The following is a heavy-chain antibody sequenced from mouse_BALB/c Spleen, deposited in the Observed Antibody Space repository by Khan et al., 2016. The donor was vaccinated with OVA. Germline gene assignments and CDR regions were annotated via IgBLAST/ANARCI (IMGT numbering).Heavy chain of an antibody. CDR3: TRNRDWSFDV. CDR2: INPSSGGT. CDR1: GYTFTSYY. Sequence: QVQLQQPGAELVKPGASVKLSCKASGYTFTSYYMYWVKQRPGQGLEWLGGINPSSGGTNFNEKFKNKATLTVDKSSSTAYMQLSSLTSEDSAVYFCTRNRDWSFDVWGAGTTVTVSS. V-gene: IGHV1S81*02. J-gene: IGHJ1*01.